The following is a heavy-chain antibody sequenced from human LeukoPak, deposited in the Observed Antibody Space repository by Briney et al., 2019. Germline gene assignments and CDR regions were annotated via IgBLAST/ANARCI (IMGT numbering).Heavy chain of an antibody. Sequence: ASVKVSCKVSGGTLSNAISWVRQAPGQELEWMGGIIPIFGTTNYAQKFQGRLTITTDESTNAVYMQLSSLRSEDTAVYYCARDYTGYSYYYMDVWGKGTTVTVSS. J-gene: IGHJ6*03. CDR2: IIPIFGTT. D-gene: IGHD3-16*01. V-gene: IGHV1-69*05. CDR3: ARDYTGYSYYYMDV. CDR1: GGTLSNA.